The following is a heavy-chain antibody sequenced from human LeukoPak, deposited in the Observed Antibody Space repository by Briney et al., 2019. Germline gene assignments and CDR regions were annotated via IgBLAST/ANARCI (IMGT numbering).Heavy chain of an antibody. CDR2: ISAYNGNT. V-gene: IGHV1-18*01. J-gene: IGHJ1*01. CDR1: GYTFTSYG. D-gene: IGHD3-16*01. Sequence: GASVKVSCKASGYTFTSYGISWVRQAPGQGLEWMGWISAYNGNTNYAQKLQGRVTMTTDTSTSTAYMELRSLRSDDTAVYYCARAPITWRGGPEYFQHWGQGTLVTVSS. CDR3: ARAPITWRGGPEYFQH.